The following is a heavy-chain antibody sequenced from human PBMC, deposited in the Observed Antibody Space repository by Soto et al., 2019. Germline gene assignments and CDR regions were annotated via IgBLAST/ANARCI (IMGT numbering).Heavy chain of an antibody. CDR2: IYYSGST. D-gene: IGHD3-10*01. Sequence: TSETLSLTCTVSGGSISSDGRYWSWVRQHPGKGLEWIGYIYYSGSTYYNPSLKSRLTISMDTSKNQFSLKLSSVTAADTAVYYCASIGARFGEYYFFYFGMDVWGQGTTVT. CDR3: ASIGARFGEYYFFYFGMDV. CDR1: GGSISSDGRY. V-gene: IGHV4-31*03. J-gene: IGHJ6*02.